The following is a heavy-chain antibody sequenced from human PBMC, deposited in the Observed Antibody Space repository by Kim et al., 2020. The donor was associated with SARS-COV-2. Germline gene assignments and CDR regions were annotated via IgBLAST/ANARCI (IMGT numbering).Heavy chain of an antibody. Sequence: SVKVSCKASGGTFSSYAISWVRQAPGQGLEWMGGIIPIFGTANYAQKFQGRVTITADESTSTAYMELSSLRSEDTAVYYCARGGGYYDSSGYYLFDYWGQGTLVTVSS. CDR3: ARGGGYYDSSGYYLFDY. D-gene: IGHD3-22*01. CDR1: GGTFSSYA. V-gene: IGHV1-69*13. J-gene: IGHJ4*02. CDR2: IIPIFGTA.